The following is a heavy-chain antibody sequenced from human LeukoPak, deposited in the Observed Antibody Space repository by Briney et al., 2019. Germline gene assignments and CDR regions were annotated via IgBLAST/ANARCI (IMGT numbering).Heavy chain of an antibody. V-gene: IGHV3-9*01. Sequence: PGGSLRLSCAVSGFTFDDYAMHWVRQAPGKGLEWVSGINWNSGNIGYADSVKGRFTISRDNAKNSLYLQMNSLRAEDTALYYCAKDGSNQLPYSYFDYWGQGTLVTVSS. CDR2: INWNSGNI. D-gene: IGHD2-2*01. CDR3: AKDGSNQLPYSYFDY. CDR1: GFTFDDYA. J-gene: IGHJ4*02.